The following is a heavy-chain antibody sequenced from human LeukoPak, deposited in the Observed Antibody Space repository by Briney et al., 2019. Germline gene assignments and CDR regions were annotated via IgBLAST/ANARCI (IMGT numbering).Heavy chain of an antibody. Sequence: GGSLRLSCAASGFTFSSYAMNWVRQAPGKGLEWVSYISSSSSTIYHADSVKGRFTISRDNFKNTLYLQMNSLRAEGTAVYYCARGGSSWYVFRSDYWGQGTLVTVSS. D-gene: IGHD6-13*01. CDR3: ARGGSSWYVFRSDY. CDR2: ISSSSSTI. J-gene: IGHJ4*02. V-gene: IGHV3-48*01. CDR1: GFTFSSYA.